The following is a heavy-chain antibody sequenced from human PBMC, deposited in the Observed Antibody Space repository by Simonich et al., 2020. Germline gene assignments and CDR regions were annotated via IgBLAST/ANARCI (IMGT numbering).Heavy chain of an antibody. CDR2: INSDGSST. CDR1: GFTFSSYW. J-gene: IGHJ3*02. Sequence: EVQLVESGGGLVQPGGSLRLSCAASGFTFSSYWMHWVRQAPGKGLWWGSRINSDGSSTSYAASVKGRVTISRDNAKNTLYLQTNSLRAEDTAVYYCARDYSNYDAFDIWGQGTMVTVSS. V-gene: IGHV3-74*01. CDR3: ARDYSNYDAFDI. D-gene: IGHD4-4*01.